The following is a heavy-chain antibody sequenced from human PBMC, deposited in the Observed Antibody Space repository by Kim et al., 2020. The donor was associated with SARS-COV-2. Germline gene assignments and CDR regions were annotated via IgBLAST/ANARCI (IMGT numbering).Heavy chain of an antibody. D-gene: IGHD6-13*01. CDR1: GYTFTSYD. V-gene: IGHV1-8*01. J-gene: IGHJ6*03. CDR3: ARGFRAAAGPFYYYYYMDV. Sequence: ASVKVSCKASGYTFTSYDINWVRQATGQGLEWMGWMNPNSGNTGYAQKFQGRATMTRNTSISTAYMELSSLRSEDTAVYYCARGFRAAAGPFYYYYYMDVWGKGTTVTVSS. CDR2: MNPNSGNT.